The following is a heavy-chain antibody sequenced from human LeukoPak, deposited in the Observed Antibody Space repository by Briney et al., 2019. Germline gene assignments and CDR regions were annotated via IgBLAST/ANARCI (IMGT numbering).Heavy chain of an antibody. CDR1: GASISSGTYY. Sequence: SQTLSLTCTVSGASISSGTYYWSWIRQPAGKGLEWIGRIYASGTTNYNPSLKSRVTISLDTSKNQFSLKLSSVTAADTAVYYCARTQRGYGGIHWYFDLWGRGTLVTVSS. V-gene: IGHV4-61*02. CDR3: ARTQRGYGGIHWYFDL. CDR2: IYASGTT. D-gene: IGHD4-23*01. J-gene: IGHJ2*01.